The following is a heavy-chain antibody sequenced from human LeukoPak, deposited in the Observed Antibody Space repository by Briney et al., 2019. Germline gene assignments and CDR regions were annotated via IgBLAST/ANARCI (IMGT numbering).Heavy chain of an antibody. J-gene: IGHJ6*02. D-gene: IGHD5-12*01. V-gene: IGHV3-21*01. CDR2: ISSSSSYI. CDR1: GFTFSSYS. CDR3: AREVRGGYSGYDSFPYYYYGMDV. Sequence: GGSLRLSCAASGFTFSSYSMNWVRQAPGKGLEWVSSISSSSSYIYYADSVRGRFTISRDNAKNSLYLQMNSLRAEDTAVYYCAREVRGGYSGYDSFPYYYYGMDVWGQGTTVTVSS.